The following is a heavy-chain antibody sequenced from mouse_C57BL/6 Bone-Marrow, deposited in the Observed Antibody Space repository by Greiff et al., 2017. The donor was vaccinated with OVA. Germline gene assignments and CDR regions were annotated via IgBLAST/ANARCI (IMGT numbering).Heavy chain of an antibody. Sequence: QVQLQQPGAELVKPGASVKMSCKASGYTFTSYWITWVKQRPGQGLGGIGDIYPGSGSTNYNEKFKSKATLTVDTSSSTAYMQLSSLTSEDSAVYYCARYYYGSFFDYWGQGTTLTVSS. CDR1: GYTFTSYW. J-gene: IGHJ2*01. D-gene: IGHD1-1*01. V-gene: IGHV1-55*01. CDR2: IYPGSGST. CDR3: ARYYYGSFFDY.